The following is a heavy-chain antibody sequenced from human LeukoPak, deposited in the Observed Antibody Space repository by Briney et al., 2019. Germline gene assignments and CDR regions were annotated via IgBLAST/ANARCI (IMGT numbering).Heavy chain of an antibody. CDR2: IYYSGST. Sequence: PSETLSLTCTVSGYSISSGYYWGWIRQPPGKGLEWIGSIYYSGSTYYNPSLKSRVTISVDTSKNQFSLKLSSVTAADTAVYYCARGLRAYDILTGYYPNWFDPWGQGTLVTVSS. D-gene: IGHD3-9*01. CDR3: ARGLRAYDILTGYYPNWFDP. CDR1: GYSISSGYY. V-gene: IGHV4-38-2*02. J-gene: IGHJ5*02.